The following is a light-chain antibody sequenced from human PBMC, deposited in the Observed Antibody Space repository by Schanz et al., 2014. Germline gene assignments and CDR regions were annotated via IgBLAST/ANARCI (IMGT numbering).Light chain of an antibody. CDR3: QQYGNSPRT. Sequence: EIVLTQSPGTLSLSPGERAALSCRASQSVSSTFLAWYQQKPGQAPRLLIYGASSRATGIPDRFSGSGSETDFTLTISRLEPEDFAVYYCQQYGNSPRTFGQGTKVEIK. CDR2: GAS. V-gene: IGKV3-20*01. CDR1: QSVSSTF. J-gene: IGKJ1*01.